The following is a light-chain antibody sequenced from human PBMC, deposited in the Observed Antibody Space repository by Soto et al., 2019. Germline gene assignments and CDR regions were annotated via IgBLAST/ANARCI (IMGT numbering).Light chain of an antibody. CDR2: WAS. Sequence: DIVMTQSPDSLAVSLGERATINCKSSQSVLYSSNNKNYLAWYQQKPGQPPKLLIYWASTRESGVPDRFSGSGSGTDFTLTISSLQADDVAFYYCQQYYSTPPTFGQGTKVEIK. J-gene: IGKJ1*01. CDR3: QQYYSTPPT. CDR1: QSVLYSSNNKNY. V-gene: IGKV4-1*01.